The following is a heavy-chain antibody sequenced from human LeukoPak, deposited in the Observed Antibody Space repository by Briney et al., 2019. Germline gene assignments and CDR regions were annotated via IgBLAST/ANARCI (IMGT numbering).Heavy chain of an antibody. V-gene: IGHV4-4*07. CDR1: GDSISSYY. J-gene: IGHJ5*02. D-gene: IGHD3-10*01. CDR3: ARDGYYGSGSYAWFDP. CDR2: VYNSGYT. Sequence: SETLSLTCTFSGDSISSYYWNWIRQPAGKGLEWIGRVYNSGYTDSNPSLKSRVTISVDTSKNQFSLKLSSVTAADTAVYYCARDGYYGSGSYAWFDPWGQGTLVTVSS.